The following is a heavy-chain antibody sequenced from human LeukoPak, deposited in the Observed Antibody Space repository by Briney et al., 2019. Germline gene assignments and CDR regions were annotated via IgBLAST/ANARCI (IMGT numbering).Heavy chain of an antibody. CDR3: ARDYYDSSENAFDI. D-gene: IGHD3-22*01. J-gene: IGHJ3*02. CDR1: GGSISSGSYY. CDR2: IYYSGST. V-gene: IGHV4-61*01. Sequence: SQTLSLTCTVSGGSISSGSYYWRWIRQPPGKGLEWIGYIYYSGSTNYNPSLKSRVTISVDTSKNQFSLKLSSVTAADTAVYCCARDYYDSSENAFDIWGQGTMVTVSS.